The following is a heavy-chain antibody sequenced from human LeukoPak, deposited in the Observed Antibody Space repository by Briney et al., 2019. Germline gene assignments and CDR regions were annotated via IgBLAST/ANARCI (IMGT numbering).Heavy chain of an antibody. CDR3: ARVRRSGWYSFDY. D-gene: IGHD6-19*01. J-gene: IGHJ4*02. CDR2: IYYSGTT. CDR1: GGSFSGYY. Sequence: SETLSLTCAVYGGSFSGYYWSWIRQPPGKGLEWIGSIYYSGTTYFNPSLKSRVNISVDTSKDQFSLNLSSVTAADTAVYYCARVRRSGWYSFDYWGQGTLVTISS. V-gene: IGHV4-34*11.